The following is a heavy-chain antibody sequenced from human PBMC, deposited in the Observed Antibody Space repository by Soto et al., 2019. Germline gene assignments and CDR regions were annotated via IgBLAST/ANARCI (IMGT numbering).Heavy chain of an antibody. CDR1: GGSISSGGYY. Sequence: SETLSLTCTVSGGSISSGGYYWSWIRQRPGKGLEWIGYIYYGGSTYYNPSLKSRVTISVDTSKNQFSLKLSSVTAADTAVYYCARSPEATVTAFDFWGLGTLVTVSS. J-gene: IGHJ4*02. CDR3: ARSPEATVTAFDF. D-gene: IGHD4-17*01. V-gene: IGHV4-31*02. CDR2: IYYGGST.